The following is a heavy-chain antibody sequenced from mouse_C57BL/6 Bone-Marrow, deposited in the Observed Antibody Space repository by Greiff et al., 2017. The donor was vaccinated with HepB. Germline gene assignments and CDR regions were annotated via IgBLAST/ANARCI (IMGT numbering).Heavy chain of an antibody. V-gene: IGHV1-69*01. CDR2: IDPSASYT. CDR1: GYTFTSYW. CDR3: ARWDYGSSFAY. D-gene: IGHD1-1*01. Sequence: QVQLQQPGAELVMPGASVKLSCKASGYTFTSYWMHWVKQRPGQGLEWIGEIDPSASYTNYNQKFKGKSTLTVDKSSSTAYMQLSSLTSEDSAVYYCARWDYGSSFAYWGQGTLVTVSA. J-gene: IGHJ3*01.